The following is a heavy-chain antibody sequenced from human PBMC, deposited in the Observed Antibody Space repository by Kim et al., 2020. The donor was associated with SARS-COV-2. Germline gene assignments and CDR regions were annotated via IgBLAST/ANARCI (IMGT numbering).Heavy chain of an antibody. Sequence: GGSLRLSCTASGFTFSPFAMHWVRQAPGKGLEWVAVIRSDESKRYYAESVKDRFTISRDNSKNTLYLQMNSLRAEDTAIYFCARNFGSATMIGDVWGQGT. CDR3: ARNFGSATMIGDV. D-gene: IGHD3-10*01. CDR2: IRSDESKR. V-gene: IGHV3-33*01. J-gene: IGHJ3*01. CDR1: GFTFSPFA.